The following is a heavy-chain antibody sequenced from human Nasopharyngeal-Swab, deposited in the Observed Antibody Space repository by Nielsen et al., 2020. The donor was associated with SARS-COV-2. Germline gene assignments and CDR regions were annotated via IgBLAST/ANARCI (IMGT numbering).Heavy chain of an antibody. CDR2: IYSGGST. D-gene: IGHD2-21*01. CDR3: AGVGVVIAHYYYYGMDV. Sequence: GESLKISCAASGFTVSSNYMSWVRQAPGKGLEWVSVIYSGGSTYYADSVKGRFTISRDNSKNTLYLQMNSLRAEDTAVYYCAGVGVVIAHYYYYGMDVWGQGTTVTVSS. CDR1: GFTVSSNY. V-gene: IGHV3-53*01. J-gene: IGHJ6*02.